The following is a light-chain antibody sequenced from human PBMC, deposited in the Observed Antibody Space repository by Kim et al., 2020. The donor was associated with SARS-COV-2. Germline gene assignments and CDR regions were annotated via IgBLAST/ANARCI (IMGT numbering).Light chain of an antibody. CDR1: QGIASY. CDR3: QKYDGAPYS. Sequence: SASVGNRVTITCRASQGIASYLAWYQQRPGEVPELLIYGASALQSGVPSRFSGSGSGTDFILTISSLQPEDVATYYCQKYDGAPYSFGQGTKLEI. CDR2: GAS. J-gene: IGKJ2*01. V-gene: IGKV1-27*01.